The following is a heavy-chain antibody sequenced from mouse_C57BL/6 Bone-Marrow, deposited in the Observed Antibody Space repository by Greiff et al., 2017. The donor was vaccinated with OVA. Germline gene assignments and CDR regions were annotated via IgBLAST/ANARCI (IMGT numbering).Heavy chain of an antibody. D-gene: IGHD2-5*01. J-gene: IGHJ4*01. CDR3: ARSSIVTTATSLCYDAMDY. Sequence: EVLLVESGGGLVQPGESLKLSCESNEYEFPSHDMSWVRKTPEKRLELVAAINSDGGSTYYPDTMERRFIISRDNTKKTLYLQMSSLRSEDTSLYYCARSSIVTTATSLCYDAMDYWGQGTSVTVSS. CDR2: INSDGGST. V-gene: IGHV5-2*01. CDR1: EYEFPSHD.